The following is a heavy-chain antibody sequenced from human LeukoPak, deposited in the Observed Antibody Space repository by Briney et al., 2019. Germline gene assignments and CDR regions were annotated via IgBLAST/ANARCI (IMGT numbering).Heavy chain of an antibody. J-gene: IGHJ4*02. V-gene: IGHV3-7*01. CDR2: IKQDGSEK. CDR3: ARKGRGSSWLTRTYYFDY. D-gene: IGHD6-13*01. Sequence: GGSLRLSCAASGFTFSSYWMSWVRQAPGKGLEWVANIKQDGSEKYYVDSVKGRFTISRDNPKSSLYLQMNSLRAEDTAVYYCARKGRGSSWLTRTYYFDYWGQGTLVTVSS. CDR1: GFTFSSYW.